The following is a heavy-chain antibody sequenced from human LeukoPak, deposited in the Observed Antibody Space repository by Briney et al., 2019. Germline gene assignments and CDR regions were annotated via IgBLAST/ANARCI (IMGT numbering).Heavy chain of an antibody. CDR2: ISGSGVTT. J-gene: IGHJ4*02. CDR1: GFTFSNAW. D-gene: IGHD1-14*01. CDR3: ARGTPTTRDFDS. V-gene: IGHV3-69-1*01. Sequence: GGSLRLSCAASGFTFSNAWMSWVRQAPGKGVEWVSAISGSGVTTYYADSVKGRFTISRDNAKNSLFLQMNSLRAEDTAVYYCARGTPTTRDFDSWGQGTLVTVSS.